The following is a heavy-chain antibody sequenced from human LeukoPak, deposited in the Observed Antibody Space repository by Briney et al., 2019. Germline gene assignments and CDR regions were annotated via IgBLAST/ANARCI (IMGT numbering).Heavy chain of an antibody. V-gene: IGHV3-23*01. CDR3: ARCYSSSWYGCYFQH. CDR1: GFTFSSYA. D-gene: IGHD6-13*01. J-gene: IGHJ1*01. Sequence: GGSPRLSCAASGFTFSSYAMSWVRQAPGKGLEWVSAISGSGGSTYYADSVKGRFTISRDNSKNTLYLQMNSLRAEDTAVYYCARCYSSSWYGCYFQHWGQGTLVTVSS. CDR2: ISGSGGST.